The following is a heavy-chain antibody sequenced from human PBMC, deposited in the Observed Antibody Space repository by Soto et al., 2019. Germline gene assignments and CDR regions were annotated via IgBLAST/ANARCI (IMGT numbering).Heavy chain of an antibody. V-gene: IGHV6-1*01. CDR1: GDSVSSNNAA. CDR2: TYYRSKWYT. Sequence: PSQTLSLTCAISGDSVSSNNAAWIRQSPSRGLEWLGRTYYRSKWYTDYAVSVKSRITFSVDTSNNQVSLQLNSVTPDDTAVYYCARRQKAFDPWGQGTLVTVSS. CDR3: ARRQKAFDP. J-gene: IGHJ5*02.